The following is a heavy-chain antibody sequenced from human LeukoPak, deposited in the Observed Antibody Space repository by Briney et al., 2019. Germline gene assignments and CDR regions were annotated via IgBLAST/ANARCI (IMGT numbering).Heavy chain of an antibody. CDR1: GGSFSGYY. CDR3: AIDYYDSSGLWY. V-gene: IGHV4-34*01. CDR2: INHSGST. Sequence: SETLSLTCAVYGGSFSGYYWSWIRQPPGKGLEWIGEINHSGSTNYNPSLKSRVPISVDTSKNQFSLKLSSVTAADTAVYYCAIDYYDSSGLWYWGQGTLVTVSS. J-gene: IGHJ4*02. D-gene: IGHD3-22*01.